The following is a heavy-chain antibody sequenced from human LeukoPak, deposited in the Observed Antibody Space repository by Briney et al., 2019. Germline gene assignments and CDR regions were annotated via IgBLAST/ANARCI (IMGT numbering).Heavy chain of an antibody. J-gene: IGHJ3*02. CDR1: GGSFSGYY. Sequence: SETLSLTCAVYGGSFSGYYWSWIRQPPGKGLEWIGEINHSGSTNYNPSLKSRVTISVDTSKNQFSLKLSSVTAADTAVYYCAREYYYGSGRTGAFDIWGQGTMVTVSS. CDR3: AREYYYGSGRTGAFDI. CDR2: INHSGST. V-gene: IGHV4-34*01. D-gene: IGHD3-10*01.